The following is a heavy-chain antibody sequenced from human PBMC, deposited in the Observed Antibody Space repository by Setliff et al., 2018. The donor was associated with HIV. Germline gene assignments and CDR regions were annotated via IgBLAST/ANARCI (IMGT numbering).Heavy chain of an antibody. CDR1: GFTFSSYA. Sequence: GGSLRLSCAASGFTFSSYAMSWVRQAPGKGLEWVSAISGSGGSTYYADSVKGRFTISRDNSKNTLYLQMNSLRAEDTAVYYCAGDLGAGPIYYYYYYGMDVWGQGTTVTVSS. J-gene: IGHJ6*02. V-gene: IGHV3-23*01. D-gene: IGHD3-16*01. CDR3: AGDLGAGPIYYYYYYGMDV. CDR2: ISGSGGST.